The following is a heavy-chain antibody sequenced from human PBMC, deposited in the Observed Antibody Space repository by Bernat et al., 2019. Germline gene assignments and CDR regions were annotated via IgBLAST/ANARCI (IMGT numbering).Heavy chain of an antibody. CDR1: GYTFTSYD. J-gene: IGHJ4*02. D-gene: IGHD3-3*01. V-gene: IGHV1-8*01. CDR3: ARVVVWSGYYPLDY. Sequence: QVQLVQSGAEVKKPGASVKVSCKTSGYTFTSYDINWERQATGQGLEWMGWMNPNSGNTGYTQRFQGRVTMTRDTSISTAYMELNSLTSEDTAVYYCARVVVWSGYYPLDYWGQGTLVTVSS. CDR2: MNPNSGNT.